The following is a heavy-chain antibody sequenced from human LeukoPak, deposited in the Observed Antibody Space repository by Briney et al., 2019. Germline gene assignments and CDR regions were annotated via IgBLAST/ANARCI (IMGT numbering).Heavy chain of an antibody. CDR1: GYTFTSYD. V-gene: IGHV1-8*01. CDR2: MNPNSGNT. CDR3: VRGKIAARFHYYYYYMDV. D-gene: IGHD6-6*01. Sequence: GASVKVSCKASGYTFTSYDINWVRQATGQGLEWMGWMNPNSGNTGYAQKFQGRVTMTRNTSISTAYMELSSLRSEDTAVYYCVRGKIAARFHYYYYYMDVWGKGTTVTVSS. J-gene: IGHJ6*03.